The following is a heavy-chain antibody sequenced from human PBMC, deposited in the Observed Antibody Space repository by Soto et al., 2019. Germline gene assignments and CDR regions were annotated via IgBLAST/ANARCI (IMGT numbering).Heavy chain of an antibody. D-gene: IGHD3-16*01. CDR2: ISADNGNT. Sequence: QVQLVQSGAEVKKPGASVKVSCKASGYTFTSYGICWVRQAPGQGLEWMGWISADNGNTNYAQKLQGRVTMTTDTSTSTADMELRSLRSDDTAVYYCARDRGSDALAYWGQGTLVTVSS. CDR3: ARDRGSDALAY. J-gene: IGHJ4*02. CDR1: GYTFTSYG. V-gene: IGHV1-18*01.